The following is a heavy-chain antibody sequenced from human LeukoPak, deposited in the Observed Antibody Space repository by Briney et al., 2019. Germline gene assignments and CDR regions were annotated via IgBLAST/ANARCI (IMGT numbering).Heavy chain of an antibody. D-gene: IGHD1-26*01. J-gene: IGHJ4*02. CDR1: GGTFSSYA. CDR3: ARDRRIVGATRGFDY. Sequence: GSSVKVSCKASGGTFSSYAISWVRQAPGQGLEWMGGIIPIFGTANYAQKFQGRVTITTDESTSTAYMELSSLRSEDTAVYYCARDRRIVGATRGFDYWGQGTLVTVSP. V-gene: IGHV1-69*05. CDR2: IIPIFGTA.